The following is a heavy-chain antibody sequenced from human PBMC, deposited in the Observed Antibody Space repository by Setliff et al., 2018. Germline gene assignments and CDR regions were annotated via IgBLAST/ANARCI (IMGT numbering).Heavy chain of an antibody. CDR2: IYSGGST. D-gene: IGHD6-13*01. CDR3: ASYGSWYERAYYYGMDV. CDR1: GFTVSSNY. Sequence: GGSLRLSCAASGFTVSSNYMSWVRQAPGKGLEWVSVIYSGGSTYYADSVKGRFTISRDNSKNTLYLQMNSLRAEDTAVYYCASYGSWYERAYYYGMDVWGQGTTVTV. J-gene: IGHJ6*02. V-gene: IGHV3-53*01.